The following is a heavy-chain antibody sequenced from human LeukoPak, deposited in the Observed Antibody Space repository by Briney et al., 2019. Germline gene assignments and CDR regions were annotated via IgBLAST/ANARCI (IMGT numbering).Heavy chain of an antibody. D-gene: IGHD3-10*01. J-gene: IGHJ2*01. CDR2: IYYSGST. V-gene: IGHV4-59*08. CDR1: GGSISSYY. CDR3: ARSSGSYFGRRYFDL. Sequence: SETLSLTCTVSGGSISSYYWSWIRQPPGKGLEWIGCIYYSGSTNYNPSFKSRVTISVDTSKNQFSLKLSSVTAADTAVYYCARSSGSYFGRRYFDLWGRGTLVTVSS.